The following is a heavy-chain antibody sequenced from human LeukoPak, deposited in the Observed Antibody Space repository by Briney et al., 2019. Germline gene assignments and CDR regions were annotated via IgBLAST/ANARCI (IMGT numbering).Heavy chain of an antibody. Sequence: SETLSPTCAVYGGSFSGYYWSWIRQPPGKGLEWIGEINHSGSTNYNPSLKSRVTISVDTSKNQFSLKLSSVTAADTAVYYCARGIRYCSGGSCYSVANPFDYWGQGTLVTVSS. CDR2: INHSGST. CDR1: GGSFSGYY. J-gene: IGHJ4*02. CDR3: ARGIRYCSGGSCYSVANPFDY. D-gene: IGHD2-15*01. V-gene: IGHV4-34*01.